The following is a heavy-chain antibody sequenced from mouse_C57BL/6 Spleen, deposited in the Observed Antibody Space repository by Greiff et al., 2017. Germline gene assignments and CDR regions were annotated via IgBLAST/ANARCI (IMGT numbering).Heavy chain of an antibody. V-gene: IGHV1-62-2*01. CDR2: FYPGSGSI. CDR3: ARHEEGNYDYVYWYFDV. Sequence: VQLQQSGAELVKPGASVKLSCKASGYTFTEYTIHWVKQRSGQGLEWIGWFYPGSGSIKYNEKFKDKATLTADKSSSTVYMEIIRLTSEDSAVYFCARHEEGNYDYVYWYFDVWGTGTTVTVSS. D-gene: IGHD2-4*01. J-gene: IGHJ1*03. CDR1: GYTFTEYT.